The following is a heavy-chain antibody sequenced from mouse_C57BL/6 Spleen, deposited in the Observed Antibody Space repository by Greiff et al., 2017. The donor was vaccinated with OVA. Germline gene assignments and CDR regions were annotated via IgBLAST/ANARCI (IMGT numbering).Heavy chain of an antibody. J-gene: IGHJ2*01. CDR1: GYAFSSSW. V-gene: IGHV1-82*01. D-gene: IGHD4-1*01. CDR2: IYPGDGDT. CDR3: ARSPLTGYFDY. Sequence: QVQLKESGPELVKPGASVKISCKASGYAFSSSWMNWVKQRPGKGLEWIGRIYPGDGDTNYNGKFKGKATLTADKSSSTAYMQLSSLTSEDSAVYFCARSPLTGYFDYWGQGTTLTVSS.